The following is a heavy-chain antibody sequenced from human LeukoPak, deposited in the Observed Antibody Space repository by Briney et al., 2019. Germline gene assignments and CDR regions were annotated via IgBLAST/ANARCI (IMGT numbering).Heavy chain of an antibody. CDR3: ARGYFDSSGYPYLGY. CDR1: GFTFSNFW. CDR2: INSDGSST. D-gene: IGHD3-22*01. V-gene: IGHV3-74*01. Sequence: GGSLRLSCAASGFTFSNFWMHWVRQAPGKGLVWVSRINSDGSSTTHANSVKGRFTISRDNAKDTLYLQMNSLRAEDTAVYYCARGYFDSSGYPYLGYWGQGTLVTVSS. J-gene: IGHJ4*02.